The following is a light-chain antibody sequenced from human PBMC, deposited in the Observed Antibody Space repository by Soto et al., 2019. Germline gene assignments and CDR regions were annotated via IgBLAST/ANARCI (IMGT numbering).Light chain of an antibody. Sequence: EIVLTQSPGTLSLSPGERATLSCGTSQSGTNSYRAWYQQKPGQAPRLLIYAASFRATGIPDRFSGGGSGTDFTLTISRLDPEDFAVYYCQQYDTSPSTFGGGTKVEI. CDR1: QSGTNSY. CDR3: QQYDTSPST. J-gene: IGKJ4*01. CDR2: AAS. V-gene: IGKV3-20*01.